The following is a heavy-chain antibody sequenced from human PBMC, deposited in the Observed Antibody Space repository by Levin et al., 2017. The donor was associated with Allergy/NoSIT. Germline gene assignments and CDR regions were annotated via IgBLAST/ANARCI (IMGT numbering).Heavy chain of an antibody. CDR3: ARSHLMVRGVIITELDY. V-gene: IGHV5-51*01. D-gene: IGHD3-10*01. CDR1: GYSFTSYW. CDR2: IYPGDSDT. Sequence: KSGGSLRLSCKGSGYSFTSYWIGWVRQMPGKGLEWMGIIYPGDSDTRYSPSFQGQVTISADKSISTAYLQWSSLKASDTAMYYCARSHLMVRGVIITELDYWGQGTLVTVSS. J-gene: IGHJ4*02.